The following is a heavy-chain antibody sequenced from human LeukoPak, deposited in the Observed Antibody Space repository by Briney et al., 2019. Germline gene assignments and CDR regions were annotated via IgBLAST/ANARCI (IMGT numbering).Heavy chain of an antibody. Sequence: GGSLRLSCAASGFTFSSYWMHWVRQAPGKGLVWVSYINGDGGSTTYADSVKGRFTIPRDNAKNTLHLQMNSLRAEDTAVFYCTRSLNYGFDYWGQGTLVTVSS. V-gene: IGHV3-74*03. CDR3: TRSLNYGFDY. D-gene: IGHD5-24*01. CDR1: GFTFSSYW. J-gene: IGHJ4*02. CDR2: INGDGGST.